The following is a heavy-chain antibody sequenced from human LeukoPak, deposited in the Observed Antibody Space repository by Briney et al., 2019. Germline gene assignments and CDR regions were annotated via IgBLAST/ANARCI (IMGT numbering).Heavy chain of an antibody. CDR2: ISAYNGNT. D-gene: IGHD2-2*02. Sequence: ASVKVSCKASGHTFRSYAINWVRQAPGQGLEWMGWISAYNGNTNYAQSLQGRVIMTTDTSTGTAYMELRSLRSDDTAVYYCVRSFYTVIQPFDYWGQGTLVTVSS. CDR1: GHTFRSYA. CDR3: VRSFYTVIQPFDY. J-gene: IGHJ4*02. V-gene: IGHV1-18*04.